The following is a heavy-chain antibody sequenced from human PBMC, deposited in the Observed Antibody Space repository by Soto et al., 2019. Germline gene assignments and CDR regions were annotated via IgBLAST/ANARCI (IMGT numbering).Heavy chain of an antibody. CDR3: AAAMVPNYYYYGMDV. D-gene: IGHD5-18*01. CDR1: GYTFTSYG. Sequence: QVQLVQSGAEVKKPGASGKVSGKASGYTFTSYGISWLRQAPGQGLGGMGWISAYNGNTNYAQKLQGRVTMTTDTSTSTAYMELRSLRSDDTAVYYCAAAMVPNYYYYGMDVWGQGTTVTVSS. CDR2: ISAYNGNT. J-gene: IGHJ6*02. V-gene: IGHV1-18*01.